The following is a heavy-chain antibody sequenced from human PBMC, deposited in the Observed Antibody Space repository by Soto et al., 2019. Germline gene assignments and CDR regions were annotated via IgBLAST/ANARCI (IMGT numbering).Heavy chain of an antibody. J-gene: IGHJ4*02. CDR1: GFTFSSYG. CDR3: ARVIPALGVDY. CDR2: IWYDGSNK. V-gene: IGHV3-33*01. Sequence: QVQLVESGGGVVQPGRSLRLSCAASGFTFSSYGMHWVRQAPGKGLEWVAVIWYDGSNKYYADSVKGRFTISRDNSKRTLYRPMTSLRAEDTAVYYWARVIPALGVDYWGQGTLVTVSS. D-gene: IGHD2-2*01.